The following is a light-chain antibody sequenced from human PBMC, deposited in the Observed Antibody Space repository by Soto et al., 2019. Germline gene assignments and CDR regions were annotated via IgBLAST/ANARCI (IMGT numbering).Light chain of an antibody. V-gene: IGKV3-20*01. CDR3: QQYSSSPLT. CDR1: QGVNRYY. J-gene: IGKJ4*01. Sequence: ENVLTQSPGTLSLSPGERATLSCRASQGVNRYYLAWYQQKPGQAPRLLISGASTRATGIPDRFSGSGSGTDFTLTISRLEPEDFAVYYCQQYSSSPLTFGGGTKVEIK. CDR2: GAS.